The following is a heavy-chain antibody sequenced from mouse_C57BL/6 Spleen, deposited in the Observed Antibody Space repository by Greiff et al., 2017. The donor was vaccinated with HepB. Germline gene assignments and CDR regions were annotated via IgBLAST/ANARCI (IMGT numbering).Heavy chain of an antibody. Sequence: EVKVEESGGGLVKPGGSLKLSCAASGFTFSSYAMSWVRQTPEKRLEWVATISDGGSYTYYPDNVKGRFTISRDHAKNNLYLQMSHLKSEDTAMYYCERGWNYYGSRYYFDYWGQGTTLTVSS. CDR1: GFTFSSYA. D-gene: IGHD1-1*01. V-gene: IGHV5-4*03. CDR3: ERGWNYYGSRYYFDY. J-gene: IGHJ2*01. CDR2: ISDGGSYT.